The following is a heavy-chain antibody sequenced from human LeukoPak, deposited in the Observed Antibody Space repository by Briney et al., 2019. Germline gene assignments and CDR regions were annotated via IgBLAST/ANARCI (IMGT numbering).Heavy chain of an antibody. CDR2: IKQDGSEK. CDR3: AREHRVVVAANGELVEYFQH. D-gene: IGHD2-15*01. CDR1: GFTFSSYW. J-gene: IGHJ1*01. V-gene: IGHV3-7*01. Sequence: PGGSLRLSCAASGFTFSSYWMSWVRQAPGKGLEWVANIKQDGSEKYYVDSVKGRFTISRDNAKNSLYLQMNSLRAEDTAVYYCAREHRVVVAANGELVEYFQHWGQGTLVTVSS.